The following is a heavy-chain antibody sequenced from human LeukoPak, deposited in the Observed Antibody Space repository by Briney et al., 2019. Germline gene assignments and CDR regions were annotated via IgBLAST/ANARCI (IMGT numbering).Heavy chain of an antibody. D-gene: IGHD1-26*01. V-gene: IGHV3-48*01. CDR3: AKGRSYSGSYYTFDY. J-gene: IGHJ4*02. CDR1: GLTLSNVW. CDR2: ISSSSSTI. Sequence: GGSLRLSCAVSGLTLSNVWMNWVRQAPGKGLEWVSYISSSSSTIYYADSVKGRFTISRDNSKNTLYLQMNSLRAEDTAVYYCAKGRSYSGSYYTFDYWGQGTLVTVSS.